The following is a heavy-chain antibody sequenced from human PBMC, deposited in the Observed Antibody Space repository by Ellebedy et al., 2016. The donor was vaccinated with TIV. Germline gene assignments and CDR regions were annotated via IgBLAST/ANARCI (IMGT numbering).Heavy chain of an antibody. Sequence: GESLKISXAAPDFTFSSYVMHWVRQAPGKGLEWVAIIWHDGSNKYYADSVRGRFTISRDNSKSTLYLQMNSLKAEDTAVYYCARGTRNWIFYGLDVWGQGTTVTVSS. CDR3: ARGTRNWIFYGLDV. D-gene: IGHD2-2*03. V-gene: IGHV3-33*01. CDR2: IWHDGSNK. CDR1: DFTFSSYV. J-gene: IGHJ6*02.